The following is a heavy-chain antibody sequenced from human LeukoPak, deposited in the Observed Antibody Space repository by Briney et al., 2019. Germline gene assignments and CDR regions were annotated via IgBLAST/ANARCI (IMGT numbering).Heavy chain of an antibody. D-gene: IGHD1-26*01. J-gene: IGHJ4*02. CDR3: ARGRDIVGATNFGY. Sequence: ASVKVSCKASGGTFSSYAISWVRQAPGQGLEWMGGIIPIFGTANYAQKFQGRVTITADESTSTAYMELSSLRSEDTAVYYCARGRDIVGATNFGYWGQGTLVTVSS. V-gene: IGHV1-69*13. CDR2: IIPIFGTA. CDR1: GGTFSSYA.